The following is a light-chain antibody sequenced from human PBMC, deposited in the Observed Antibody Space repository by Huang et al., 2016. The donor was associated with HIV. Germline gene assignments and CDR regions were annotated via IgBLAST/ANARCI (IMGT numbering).Light chain of an antibody. Sequence: DIQLTQSPSAMSASVGDRVSITFRASQGIANYLVWFQQRPWGAPKRLIYAASSLQSGVPSRFSGSGSGTKFTLTISGLQPEDFATYYCLQHHAYPRTFGQGTKVEV. V-gene: IGKV1-17*03. J-gene: IGKJ1*01. CDR3: LQHHAYPRT. CDR1: QGIANY. CDR2: AAS.